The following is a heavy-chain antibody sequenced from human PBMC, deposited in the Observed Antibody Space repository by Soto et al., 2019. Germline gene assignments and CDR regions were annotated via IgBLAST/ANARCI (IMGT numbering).Heavy chain of an antibody. CDR1: GFTFSSYA. V-gene: IGHV3-23*01. Sequence: EVQLLESGGGLVQPGGSLRLSCAASGFTFSSYAMSWVRQAPGKGLEWVSAISGSGGSTYYADSVKGRFTISRDNSKNKLYLQMNSLIAEDTAVYYGVKYGLRVERRTSGMDFWGQGTPVTVSS. D-gene: IGHD1-1*01. CDR2: ISGSGGST. CDR3: VKYGLRVERRTSGMDF. J-gene: IGHJ6*02.